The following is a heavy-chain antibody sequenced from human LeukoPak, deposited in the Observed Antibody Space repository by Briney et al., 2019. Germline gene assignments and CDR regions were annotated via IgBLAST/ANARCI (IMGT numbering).Heavy chain of an antibody. CDR2: ISYDGSNK. J-gene: IGHJ4*02. V-gene: IGHV3-30*18. CDR3: AKGYYYDSSGYYYFDY. D-gene: IGHD3-22*01. CDR1: GFTFSSYG. Sequence: GRSLRLSRAASGFTFSSYGMHWVRQAPGKGLEWVAVISYDGSNKYYAGSVKGRFTISRDNSKNTLYLQMNSLRAEDTAVYYCAKGYYYDSSGYYYFDYWGQGTLVTVSS.